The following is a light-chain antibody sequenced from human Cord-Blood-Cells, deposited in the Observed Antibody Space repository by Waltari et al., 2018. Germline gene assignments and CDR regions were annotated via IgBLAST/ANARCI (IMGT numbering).Light chain of an antibody. J-gene: IGKJ4*01. V-gene: IGKV3-11*01. CDR3: QQRSNWPPLT. CDR2: DAS. Sequence: EIVLTQSPATLSLSPGERATLSCRASQSVSSYLAWYQQKPGQAPRLLIYDASNRATGIPARFSVSGSGTDFTLTISSLEPEDVAFYYCQQRSNWPPLTFGGGTKVEIK. CDR1: QSVSSY.